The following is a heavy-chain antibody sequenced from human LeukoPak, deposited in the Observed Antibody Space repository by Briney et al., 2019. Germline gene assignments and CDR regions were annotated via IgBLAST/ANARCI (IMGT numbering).Heavy chain of an antibody. CDR2: INHSGST. D-gene: IGHD6-19*01. CDR1: GGSISNNY. CDR3: ARAPAVAGTSSWFDP. J-gene: IGHJ5*02. Sequence: SETLSLTCTVSGGSISNNYWSWIRQPPGKGLEWIGEINHSGSTNYNPSLKSRVTISVDTSKNQFSLKLSSVTAADTAVYYCARAPAVAGTSSWFDPWGQGTLVTVSS. V-gene: IGHV4-34*01.